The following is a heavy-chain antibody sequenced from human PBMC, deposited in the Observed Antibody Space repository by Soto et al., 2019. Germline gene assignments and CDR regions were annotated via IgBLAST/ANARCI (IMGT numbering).Heavy chain of an antibody. CDR1: GFTVSSND. CDR3: TRDSEDGTKGRWFDV. D-gene: IGHD2-15*01. V-gene: IGHV3-53*01. J-gene: IGHJ5*02. Sequence: QLEESGGGLIQPGGSLRLSCAASGFTVSSNDMNWVRQAPGKGLEWVSIIYSGGTTYYADSVKGRFTISRDNSKNTVMLLRSGVRIEVTAVDYCTRDSEDGTKGRWFDVWGQGTLVIVSS. CDR2: IYSGGTT.